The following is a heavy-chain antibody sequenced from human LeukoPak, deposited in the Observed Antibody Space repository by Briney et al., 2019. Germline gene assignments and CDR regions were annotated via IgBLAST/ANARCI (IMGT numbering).Heavy chain of an antibody. CDR3: ARRGGSYSNWFDP. Sequence: SETLSLTCTVSGGSISTYYWSWIRQPPGKGLEWLGHISYSGSTNYNPSLKSRVTASVDTSKKQFSLKLTSVTAVDTAVYHCARRGGSYSNWFDPWGQGTLVTVSS. CDR2: ISYSGST. D-gene: IGHD1-26*01. CDR1: GGSISTYY. V-gene: IGHV4-59*08. J-gene: IGHJ5*02.